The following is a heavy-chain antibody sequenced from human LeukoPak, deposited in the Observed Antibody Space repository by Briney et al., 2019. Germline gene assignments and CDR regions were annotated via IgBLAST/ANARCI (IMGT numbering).Heavy chain of an antibody. CDR1: GFTFSSYA. Sequence: GGSLRLSCAASGFTFSSYAMSWVRQAPGKGLEWVSAISGSGGSTYYADSVKGRFTISRDNSKNTLYLQMNSLRAEDTAVYYCAKDLEVSSSWYRNAFDIWGQGTMVTVSS. CDR3: AKDLEVSSSWYRNAFDI. D-gene: IGHD6-13*01. J-gene: IGHJ3*02. V-gene: IGHV3-23*01. CDR2: ISGSGGST.